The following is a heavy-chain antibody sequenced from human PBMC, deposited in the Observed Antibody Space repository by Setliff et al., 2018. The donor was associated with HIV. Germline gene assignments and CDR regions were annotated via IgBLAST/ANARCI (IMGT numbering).Heavy chain of an antibody. CDR1: GGTFTSYV. CDR3: ARPQWELGVDYYGMDV. Sequence: ASVKVSCKASGGTFTSYVISWVRQAPGQGLEWMGGIIPILGIASYSQKFQGRVTITADKSTGTAYMELSSLRSEDTAVYYCARPQWELGVDYYGMDVWGQGTTVTVSS. D-gene: IGHD1-26*01. J-gene: IGHJ6*02. V-gene: IGHV1-69*10. CDR2: IIPILGIA.